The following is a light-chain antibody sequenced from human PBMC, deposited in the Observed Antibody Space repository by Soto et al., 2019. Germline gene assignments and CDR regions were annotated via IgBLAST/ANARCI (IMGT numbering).Light chain of an antibody. J-gene: IGLJ1*01. CDR3: NSYTSSSTFV. V-gene: IGLV2-14*01. CDR2: DVS. CDR1: SSGIGGYNY. Sequence: QSALTQPASVSGSPGQSITIPCTGTSSGIGGYNYVSWYQQHPGKAPKLMIYDVSNRPSGISNRFSGSKSGNTASLTISGLQAEDEADYYCNSYTSSSTFVFGTGTKLTVL.